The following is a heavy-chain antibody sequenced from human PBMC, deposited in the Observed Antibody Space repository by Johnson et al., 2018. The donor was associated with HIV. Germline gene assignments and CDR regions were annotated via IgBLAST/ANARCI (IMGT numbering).Heavy chain of an antibody. D-gene: IGHD1-26*01. J-gene: IGHJ3*02. CDR1: GFTFSASW. V-gene: IGHV3-7*01. CDR3: AKDMRPVRGWGGGSYRGVSDAFDI. CDR2: INQDGSQK. Sequence: VQLVESGGGVVQPGGSLRLSCAASGFTFSASWMNWVRQAPGKGLEWVANINQDGSQKNYVDTVKGRFNIFRDNAKNALFLQMNTLRAEDTAVYYCAKDMRPVRGWGGGSYRGVSDAFDIWGQGTMVTVSS.